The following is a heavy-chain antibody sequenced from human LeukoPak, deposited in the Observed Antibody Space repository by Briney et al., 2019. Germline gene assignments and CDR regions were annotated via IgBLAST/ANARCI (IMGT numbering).Heavy chain of an antibody. J-gene: IGHJ3*02. CDR3: ARGSQTAFDI. CDR1: GFTFSSYS. Sequence: GGSLRLSCAASGFTFSSYSMNWVRQAPGKGLEWVSSISSSSSYIYYADSVKGRFTISRDNAKNSLYLQMNSLRAEGTAVYYCARGSQTAFDIWGQGTMVTVSS. V-gene: IGHV3-21*01. CDR2: ISSSSSYI.